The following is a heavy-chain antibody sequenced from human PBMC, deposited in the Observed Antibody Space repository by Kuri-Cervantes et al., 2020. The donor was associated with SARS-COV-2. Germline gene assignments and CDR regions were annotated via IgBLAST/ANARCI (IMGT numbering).Heavy chain of an antibody. Sequence: GGSLRLSCAASGLTFSSYSMNWVRQAPGKGLEWVSSISSSSSYIYYADSVKGRFTISRDNAKNSLYLQMNSLRAEDTAVYYCAKGGLSLSCPYLGQGTPVTVSS. CDR3: AKGGLSLSCPY. V-gene: IGHV3-21*01. CDR2: ISSSSSYI. J-gene: IGHJ4*01. D-gene: IGHD2-2*01. CDR1: GLTFSSYS.